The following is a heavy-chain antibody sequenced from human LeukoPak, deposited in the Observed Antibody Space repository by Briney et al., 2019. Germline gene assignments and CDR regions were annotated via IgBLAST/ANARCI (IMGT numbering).Heavy chain of an antibody. CDR1: GGSISSGGYY. CDR2: IYYSGST. Sequence: SETLSLTCTVSGGSISSGGYYWSWIRQHPGKGLEWIGYIYYSGSTYYNPSLKSRVTISVDTSKHQFSLNLSSVTAADTAIYFCARGLLYSGSFARNWFDSWGQGTLVTVSS. J-gene: IGHJ5*01. V-gene: IGHV4-31*03. D-gene: IGHD1-26*01. CDR3: ARGLLYSGSFARNWFDS.